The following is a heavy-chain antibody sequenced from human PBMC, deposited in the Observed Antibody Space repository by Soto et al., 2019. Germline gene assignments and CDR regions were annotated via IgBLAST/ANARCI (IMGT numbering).Heavy chain of an antibody. CDR2: IDPSDSYT. V-gene: IGHV5-10-1*01. CDR1: GYSFTSYW. Sequence: GESLKISGKGSGYSFTSYWISWVRQMPGKGLEWMGRIDPSDSYTNCSPSFQGHVTISADKSISTAYLQWSSLKASDTAMYYCARSSGYSGFSGGYWGQGTLVTVSS. CDR3: ARSSGYSGFSGGY. J-gene: IGHJ4*02. D-gene: IGHD5-12*01.